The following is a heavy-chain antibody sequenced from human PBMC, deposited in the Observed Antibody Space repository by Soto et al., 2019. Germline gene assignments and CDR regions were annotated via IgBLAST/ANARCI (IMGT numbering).Heavy chain of an antibody. V-gene: IGHV4-59*08. CDR1: GGSISSYY. CDR2: IYYSGST. CDR3: ARQESTIIEGYFDY. D-gene: IGHD2-2*01. Sequence: QVQLQESGPGLVKPSETLSLTCTVSGGSISSYYWSWIRQPPGKGLEWIGYIYYSGSTNYNPSLKSRATISVDTSKNQFSLKLSSVTAADTAVYYCARQESTIIEGYFDYWGQGTLVTVSS. J-gene: IGHJ4*02.